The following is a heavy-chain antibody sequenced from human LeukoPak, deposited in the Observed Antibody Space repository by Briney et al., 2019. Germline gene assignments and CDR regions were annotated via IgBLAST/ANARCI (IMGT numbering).Heavy chain of an antibody. D-gene: IGHD3-22*01. Sequence: GGSLRLSCAASGFTFSNYNMNWVRQAPGKGLERVSSITSSSTYIYYADSVKGRFTISRDNAKNSLYLQMNSLRAEDTAVYYCGRDPYYDSLDYWGQGTLVTVSS. J-gene: IGHJ4*02. CDR2: ITSSSTYI. V-gene: IGHV3-21*01. CDR1: GFTFSNYN. CDR3: GRDPYYDSLDY.